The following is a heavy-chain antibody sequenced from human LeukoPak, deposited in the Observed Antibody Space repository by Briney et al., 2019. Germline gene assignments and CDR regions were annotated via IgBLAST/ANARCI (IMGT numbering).Heavy chain of an antibody. CDR1: GFTFSSYG. CDR2: IRYDGSNK. J-gene: IGHJ4*02. CDR3: AKDLSEELHPEGY. Sequence: GGSLRLSCAASGFTFSSYGMHWVRQAPGKGLEWVAFIRYDGSNKYYADSVKGRFTISRDNSKNTLYLQMNSLRAEDTAVYYCAKDLSEELHPEGYWGQGTLVTVSS. V-gene: IGHV3-30*02. D-gene: IGHD1-26*01.